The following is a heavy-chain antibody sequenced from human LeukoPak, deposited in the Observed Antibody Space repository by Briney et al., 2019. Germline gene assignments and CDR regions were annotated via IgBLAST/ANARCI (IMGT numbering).Heavy chain of an antibody. D-gene: IGHD6-13*01. V-gene: IGHV3-21*01. J-gene: IGHJ4*02. CDR3: ATSRSIAAALD. Sequence: GGSLRLSCAASGFTFSSYSMNWVRQAPGKGLEWVSSISSSSSYIYYADSVKGRFTISRDNAKNSLYLQMNSLRAEDTAVYYCATSRSIAAALDWGQGTLVTVSS. CDR1: GFTFSSYS. CDR2: ISSSSSYI.